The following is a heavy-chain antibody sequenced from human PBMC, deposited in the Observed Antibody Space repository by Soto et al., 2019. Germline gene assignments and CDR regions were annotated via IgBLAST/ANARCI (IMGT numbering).Heavy chain of an antibody. CDR2: TYYRSKWYN. D-gene: IGHD6-19*01. V-gene: IGHV6-1*01. J-gene: IGHJ6*02. Sequence: SQTLSLTCAISGDSVSSNSAAWNWIRQSPSRGLEWLGRTYYRSKWYNDYAVSVKSRITINPDTSKNQFSLQLNSVTPEDTAVYYCAASTQEQWLAYYYYGMDVWGQGTTVTVSS. CDR1: GDSVSSNSAA. CDR3: AASTQEQWLAYYYYGMDV.